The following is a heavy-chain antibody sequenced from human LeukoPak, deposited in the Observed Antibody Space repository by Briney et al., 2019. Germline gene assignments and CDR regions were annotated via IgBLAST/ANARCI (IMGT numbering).Heavy chain of an antibody. Sequence: GGSLRLSRAASGFTFSSYAMSWVRQAPGKGLEWVANIKQDGSEKYYVDSVKGRFTISRDNAKNSLYLQMNSLRAEDTAVYYCARGYSSGWTYYYYGMDVWGQGTTVTVSS. J-gene: IGHJ6*02. V-gene: IGHV3-7*01. CDR3: ARGYSSGWTYYYYGMDV. CDR2: IKQDGSEK. D-gene: IGHD6-19*01. CDR1: GFTFSSYA.